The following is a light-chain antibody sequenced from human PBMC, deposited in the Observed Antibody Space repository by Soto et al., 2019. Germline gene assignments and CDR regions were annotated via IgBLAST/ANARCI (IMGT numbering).Light chain of an antibody. CDR3: QHRNNWPPGAA. CDR1: QNVYSY. V-gene: IGKV3-11*01. Sequence: EMVLTQSPATLSLSRGDRATLSCRASQNVYSYLAWYQQKPGQAPRLLIYDASNRATGIPARFSGSGSGTDFTLTISSLEPEDVGVYYCQHRNNWPPGAAFGGGTTVESK. CDR2: DAS. J-gene: IGKJ4*01.